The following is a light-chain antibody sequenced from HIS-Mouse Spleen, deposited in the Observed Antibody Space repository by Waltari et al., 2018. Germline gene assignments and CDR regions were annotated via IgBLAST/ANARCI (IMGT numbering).Light chain of an antibody. CDR1: SSNIGSNY. CDR2: RNT. CDR3: CSYAGSYTGV. V-gene: IGLV1-47*01. J-gene: IGLJ1*01. Sequence: QSVLTQPPSASGTPGQRVTISCSGSSSNIGSNYVYWYQQLPGTAPKLLIYRNTQRPSGVPGRFSGSKSGTSASLAISGLRSEDEADYYCCSYAGSYTGVFGTGTKVTVL.